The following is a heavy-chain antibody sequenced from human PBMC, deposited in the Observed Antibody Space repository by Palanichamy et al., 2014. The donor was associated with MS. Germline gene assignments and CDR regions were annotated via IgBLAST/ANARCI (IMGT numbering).Heavy chain of an antibody. V-gene: IGHV1-18*04. CDR3: ARDIGPVPGDYYYGLDV. D-gene: IGHD3-10*01. Sequence: QVQLVQSGAAVKEPGASVRVSCKASGYTFSSYGISWARQAPGQGLEWMGWISTYNGNTKYAQKFQDRVTMTTDTSTTTAHMDLRSLRSDDSAVYFCARDIGPVPGDYYYGLDVWGQGTTVTVSS. J-gene: IGHJ6*02. CDR1: GYTFSSYG. CDR2: ISTYNGNT.